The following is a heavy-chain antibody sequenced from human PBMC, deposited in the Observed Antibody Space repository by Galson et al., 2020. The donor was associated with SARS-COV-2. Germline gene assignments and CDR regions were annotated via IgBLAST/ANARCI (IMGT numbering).Heavy chain of an antibody. J-gene: IGHJ6*02. Sequence: SENLSPTCTVSGGSISSSRYYWGWIRQPPGKGLEWIGSIYYSGSTYYNPSPKSRVTISVDTSKNQFSLKLSSVTAADTAVYYCAREPALYDFWSGYDTPNYYYGMDVWGQGTTVTVSS. CDR2: IYYSGST. D-gene: IGHD3-3*01. V-gene: IGHV4-39*07. CDR1: GGSISSSRYY. CDR3: AREPALYDFWSGYDTPNYYYGMDV.